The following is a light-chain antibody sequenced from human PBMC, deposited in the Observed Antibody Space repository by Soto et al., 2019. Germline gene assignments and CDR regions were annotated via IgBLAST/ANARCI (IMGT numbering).Light chain of an antibody. CDR2: YDN. Sequence: QSVLTQPPSVSEAPRQRVTISCSGSGSNIGNNAVNWYQQLPGKAPKLLMFYDNLLPSGVSDRFSGSKSGTSASLAISGLQSEDEADYYCAAWDDSLNGYVFGTGTKVTVL. CDR1: GSNIGNNA. V-gene: IGLV1-36*01. J-gene: IGLJ1*01. CDR3: AAWDDSLNGYV.